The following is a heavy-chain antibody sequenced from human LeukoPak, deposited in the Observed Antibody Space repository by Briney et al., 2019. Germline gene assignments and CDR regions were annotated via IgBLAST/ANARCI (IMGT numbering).Heavy chain of an antibody. J-gene: IGHJ4*02. CDR2: ISTSGST. Sequence: PSQTLSLTCTVSGGSISSGSYYWTWIRQPAGKGLEWIGRISTSGSTNYNSSLKSRVTISIDTSNNQFSLKLSSVTAADTAVYYCARLGAVAGTDPFDYWGQGTLVTVSS. CDR1: GGSISSGSYY. CDR3: ARLGAVAGTDPFDY. D-gene: IGHD6-19*01. V-gene: IGHV4-61*02.